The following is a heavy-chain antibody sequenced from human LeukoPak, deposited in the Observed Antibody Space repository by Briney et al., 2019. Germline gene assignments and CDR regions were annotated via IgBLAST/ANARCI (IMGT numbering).Heavy chain of an antibody. CDR1: GFSFIHAW. D-gene: IGHD6-13*01. V-gene: IGHV3-48*04. J-gene: IGHJ4*02. Sequence: PGGSLRLSCGAFGFSFIHAWMSWVRQAPGKGLEWVSYISSSSSTIYYADSVKGRFTISRDNAKNSLYLQMNSLRAEDTAVYYCASEDRLAAAGTIWGQGTLVTVSS. CDR2: ISSSSSTI. CDR3: ASEDRLAAAGTI.